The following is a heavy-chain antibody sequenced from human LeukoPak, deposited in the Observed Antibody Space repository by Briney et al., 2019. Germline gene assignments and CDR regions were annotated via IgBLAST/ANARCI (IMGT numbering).Heavy chain of an antibody. D-gene: IGHD3-16*01. V-gene: IGHV3-33*01. CDR3: VRDDALGDDALDI. CDR1: GFTFSSYG. Sequence: GRSLRLSCAASGFTFSSYGVHWVRQAPGKGLEWVAVILNDGSQEKYADSVKGRFTISRDNSKNTLFLQMNSLRAEDTAVYYCVRDDALGDDALDIWGQGTMVTVSS. J-gene: IGHJ3*02. CDR2: ILNDGSQE.